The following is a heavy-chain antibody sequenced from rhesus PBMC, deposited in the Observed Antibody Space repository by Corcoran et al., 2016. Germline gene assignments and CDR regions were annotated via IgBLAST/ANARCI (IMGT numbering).Heavy chain of an antibody. V-gene: IGHV1S2*01. CDR1: GYTFTDYY. J-gene: IGHJ4*01. CDR2: INPYNGNT. CDR3: AREGYSNYVDFDY. Sequence: QVQLVQSGAEVKKPGSSVKVSCKASGYTFTDYYIHRVRQAPRQGLEWIGWINPYNGNTNDAQKFQGRVTMNRDTSTSTAYMELSSLRSEDTAVYYCAREGYSNYVDFDYWGQGVLVTVSS. D-gene: IGHD4-23*01.